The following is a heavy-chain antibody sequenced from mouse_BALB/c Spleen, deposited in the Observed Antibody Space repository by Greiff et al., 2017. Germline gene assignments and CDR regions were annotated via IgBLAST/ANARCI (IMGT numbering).Heavy chain of an antibody. CDR1: GFNIKDTY. D-gene: IGHD1-1*01. Sequence: EVQLQQSGAELVKPGASVKLSCTASGFNIKDTYMHWVKQRPEQGLEWIGRIDPANGNTKYDPKFQGKATITADTSSNTAYLQLSSLTSEDTAVYYCARDYYGSSYDAYWGQGTLVTVSA. J-gene: IGHJ3*01. CDR3: ARDYYGSSYDAY. V-gene: IGHV14-3*02. CDR2: IDPANGNT.